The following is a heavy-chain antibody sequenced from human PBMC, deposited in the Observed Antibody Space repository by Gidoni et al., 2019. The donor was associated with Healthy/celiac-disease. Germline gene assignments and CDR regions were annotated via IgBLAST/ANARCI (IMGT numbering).Heavy chain of an antibody. CDR3: ARGRMGATTNYFDY. J-gene: IGHJ4*02. D-gene: IGHD1-26*01. V-gene: IGHV3-21*01. CDR2: ISSSSSYI. Sequence: EVQLVESGGGLVKPGGLLSLSCAASGFSFCSYSMNWVRLAPWKGLEWVSSISSSSSYIYYADSVKGRFTISRDNAKNSLYLQMNSLRAEDTAVYYCARGRMGATTNYFDYWGQGTLVTVSS. CDR1: GFSFCSYS.